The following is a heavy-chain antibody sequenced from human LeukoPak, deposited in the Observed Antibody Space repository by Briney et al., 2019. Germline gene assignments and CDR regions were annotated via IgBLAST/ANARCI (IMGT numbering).Heavy chain of an antibody. D-gene: IGHD3-10*01. CDR2: INPNSGGT. J-gene: IGHJ3*02. V-gene: IGHV1-2*02. CDR3: ARDQLVLWFGEHAFDI. CDR1: GYTFTGYY. Sequence: GAPVKVSCKASGYTFTGYYMHWVRQAPGQGLEWMGWINPNSGGTNYAQKSQGRVTMTRDTSISTAYMELSRLRSDDTAVYYCARDQLVLWFGEHAFDIWGQGTMVTVSS.